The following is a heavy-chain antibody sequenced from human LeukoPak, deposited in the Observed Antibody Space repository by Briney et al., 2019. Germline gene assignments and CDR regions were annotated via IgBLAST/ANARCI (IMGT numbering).Heavy chain of an antibody. CDR2: ISSSTNYI. CDR1: GFTFSSYA. V-gene: IGHV3-21*01. J-gene: IGHJ4*02. CDR3: ARGGGWYNY. D-gene: IGHD6-19*01. Sequence: GGSLRLSCAASGFTFSSYAMDWVRQAPGKGLEWVSYISSSTNYIYYADSVKGRFTISRDNAKNSLYLQMNSLRAEDTAVYYCARGGGWYNYWGQGTLVTVSS.